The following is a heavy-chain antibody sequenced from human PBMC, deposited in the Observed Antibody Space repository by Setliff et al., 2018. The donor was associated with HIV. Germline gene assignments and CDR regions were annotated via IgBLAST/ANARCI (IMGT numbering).Heavy chain of an antibody. V-gene: IGHV4-61*05. CDR2: IHTSGST. J-gene: IGHJ4*02. D-gene: IGHD1-26*01. CDR3: ARGHIVGGTTYAWDY. CDR1: GGSITSDTYY. Sequence: PSETLSLTCSVSGGSITSDTYYWGWIRQPPGKGLEWIGHIHTSGSTDFNPSLKSRVTIAVDTSKNQFSLKLSSVTAADTAVYYCARGHIVGGTTYAWDYWGQGTLVTVSS.